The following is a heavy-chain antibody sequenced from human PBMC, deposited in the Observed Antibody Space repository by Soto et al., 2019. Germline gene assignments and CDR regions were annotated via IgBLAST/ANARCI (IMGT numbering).Heavy chain of an antibody. CDR1: GFTFSSYS. Sequence: PGGSLRLSCAASGFTFSSYSMNWVRQAPGKGLEWVSSISSSSSYIYYADSVKGRFTISRDNAKNSLYLQMNSLRAEDTAVYYSARDRSRGDQATRDYYYYYAIDAWDQGTRVTVSS. D-gene: IGHD6-19*01. CDR2: ISSSSSYI. CDR3: ARDRSRGDQATRDYYYYYAIDA. V-gene: IGHV3-21*01. J-gene: IGHJ6*02.